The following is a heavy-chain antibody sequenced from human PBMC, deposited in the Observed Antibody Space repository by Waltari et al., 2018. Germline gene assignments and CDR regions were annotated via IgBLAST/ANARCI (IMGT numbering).Heavy chain of an antibody. Sequence: QVQLVQSGAEVKKPGSSVKVSCKASGGTFSSYAISWVRQAPGQGLEWMGGITPNFGKATYEQKCQGRGTMTTAESTSTAYRELSSLRSEDTAVYYCATPNSSWRGRPFDYWGQGTLVTVSS. D-gene: IGHD6-13*01. V-gene: IGHV1-69*05. CDR3: ATPNSSWRGRPFDY. CDR1: GGTFSSYA. J-gene: IGHJ4*02. CDR2: ITPNFGKA.